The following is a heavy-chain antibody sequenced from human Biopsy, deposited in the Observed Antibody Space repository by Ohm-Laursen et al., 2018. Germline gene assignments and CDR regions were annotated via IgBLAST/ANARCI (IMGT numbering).Heavy chain of an antibody. D-gene: IGHD3-3*01. Sequence: ASVKVSCKVSGYTFTAYFIHWVRQSPGQGLEWMGWIGPNSGATNYAQKFQGRVTMTGDTSISTAYMELRSLTSDDTAVYYCARISITRPLDYWGQGTLVTVSS. J-gene: IGHJ4*02. CDR2: IGPNSGAT. V-gene: IGHV1-2*02. CDR3: ARISITRPLDY. CDR1: GYTFTAYF.